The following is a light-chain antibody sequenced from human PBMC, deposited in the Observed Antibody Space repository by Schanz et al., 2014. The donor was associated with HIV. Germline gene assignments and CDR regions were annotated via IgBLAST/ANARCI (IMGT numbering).Light chain of an antibody. CDR2: GAS. J-gene: IGKJ2*01. CDR3: LQYNDDVYT. Sequence: DIQMTQSPSFVSASVGDRVTITCRASQDINSWLAWYQQKPGQAPRLLIFGASSLQSGVPSRFSGRESGTEFTLTISSLQPGDFATYYCLQYNDDVYTFGQGTKLEIK. V-gene: IGKV1-12*01. CDR1: QDINSW.